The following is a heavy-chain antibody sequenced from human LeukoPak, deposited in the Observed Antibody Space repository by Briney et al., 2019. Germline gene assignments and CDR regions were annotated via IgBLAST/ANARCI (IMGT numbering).Heavy chain of an antibody. V-gene: IGHV1-8*03. CDR3: ATTTGGCSSTSCPPDY. CDR2: MNPNSGNT. D-gene: IGHD2-2*01. J-gene: IGHJ4*02. CDR1: GYTFTSYD. Sequence: ASVKVSCKASGYTFTSYDINWVRQATGQELEWMGWMNPNSGNTGYAQKFQGRVTITRNTSISTAYMELSSLRSEDTAVYYCATTTGGCSSTSCPPDYWGQGTLVTVSS.